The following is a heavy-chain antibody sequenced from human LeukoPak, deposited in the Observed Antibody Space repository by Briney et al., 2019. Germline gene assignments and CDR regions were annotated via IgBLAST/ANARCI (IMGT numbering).Heavy chain of an antibody. Sequence: PSETLSLTCSVSGASIGSGDYYWSWIRQPPGKGLEWIGYIYDGGNTYYNPSLKSRVTISVDTSKNQFSLRLRSVTAADTAVYYCARDPVALVVVPAAAHDAFDIWGQGTMVTVSS. J-gene: IGHJ3*02. CDR2: IYDGGNT. D-gene: IGHD2-2*01. CDR3: ARDPVALVVVPAAAHDAFDI. CDR1: GASIGSGDYY. V-gene: IGHV4-30-4*01.